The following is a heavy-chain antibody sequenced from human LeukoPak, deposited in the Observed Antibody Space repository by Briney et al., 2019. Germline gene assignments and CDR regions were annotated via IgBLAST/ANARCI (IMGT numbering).Heavy chain of an antibody. D-gene: IGHD2-2*01. J-gene: IGHJ6*03. CDR1: GFTFSSYS. V-gene: IGHV3-21*01. CDR3: ARDRAPDYCSSTSRQGDMDV. Sequence: GGSLRLSCAASGFTFSSYSMNWVRQAPGKGLEWVSSISSSSSYIYYADSVKGRFTISRDNAKNSLYLQMNSLRAEDTAVYYCARDRAPDYCSSTSRQGDMDVWGKGTTVTVSS. CDR2: ISSSSSYI.